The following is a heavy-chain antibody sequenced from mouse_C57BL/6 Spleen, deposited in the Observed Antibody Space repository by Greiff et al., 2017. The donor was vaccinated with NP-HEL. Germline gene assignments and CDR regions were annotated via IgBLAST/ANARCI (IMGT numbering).Heavy chain of an antibody. CDR2: IYPGDGDT. D-gene: IGHD1-1*01. CDR1: GYAFSSYW. V-gene: IGHV1-80*01. CDR3: ARRDFTTVVAHYAMDY. Sequence: QVQLQQSGAELVKPGASVKISCKASGYAFSSYWMNWVKQRPGKGLEWIGQIYPGDGDTNYNGKFKGKATLTADKSSSTAYMQLSSLTSEDSAVYFCARRDFTTVVAHYAMDYWGQGTSVTVSS. J-gene: IGHJ4*01.